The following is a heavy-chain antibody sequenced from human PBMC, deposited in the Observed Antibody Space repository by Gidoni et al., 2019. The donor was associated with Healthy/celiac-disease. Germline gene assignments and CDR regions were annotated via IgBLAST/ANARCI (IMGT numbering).Heavy chain of an antibody. J-gene: IGHJ6*02. CDR3: VYVGSGNVLSGMDV. V-gene: IGHV1-8*01. D-gene: IGHD3-10*01. CDR2: MNPNSGNT. CDR1: GYTFTSYD. Sequence: QVQLVQSGAEVKKPGASVTVSCKASGYTFTSYDINWVRQATGQGLEWMGWMNPNSGNTGYAQKFQGRVTMTRNTSISTAYMELSSLRSEDTAVYYCVYVGSGNVLSGMDVWGQGTTVTVSS.